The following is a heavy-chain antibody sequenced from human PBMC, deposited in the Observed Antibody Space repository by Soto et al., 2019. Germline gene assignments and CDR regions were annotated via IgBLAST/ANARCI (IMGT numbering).Heavy chain of an antibody. Sequence: SSETLSLTXTVSGGSISSSSYYWGWIRQPPGKGLEWIGSIYYSGSTYYNPSLKSRVTISVDTSKNQFSLKLSSVTAADTAVYYCARHLSPRRDIPDYWGQGTLVTVSS. CDR3: ARHLSPRRDIPDY. D-gene: IGHD2-15*01. CDR1: GGSISSSSYY. J-gene: IGHJ4*02. CDR2: IYYSGST. V-gene: IGHV4-39*01.